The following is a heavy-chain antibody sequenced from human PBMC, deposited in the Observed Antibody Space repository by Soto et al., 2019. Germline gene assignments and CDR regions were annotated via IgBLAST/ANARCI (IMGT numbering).Heavy chain of an antibody. CDR2: ISGSGDNT. CDR3: AKDRAAVAPRVRFDP. D-gene: IGHD6-19*01. CDR1: GFTFSSYA. V-gene: IGHV3-23*01. Sequence: GGSLRLSCAAPGFTFSGFTFSSYAMSWVRQAPGKGLEWVSSISGSGDNTYYADSVKGRFTISRDNSKNTLSLQMNSLRADDTAVYYCAKDRAAVAPRVRFDPWGQGTLVTVSS. J-gene: IGHJ5*02.